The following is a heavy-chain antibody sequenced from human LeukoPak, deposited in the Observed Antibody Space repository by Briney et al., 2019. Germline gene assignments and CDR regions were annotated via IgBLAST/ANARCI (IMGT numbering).Heavy chain of an antibody. CDR3: AKEGGIAAPGTSYYGMDV. D-gene: IGHD6-25*01. V-gene: IGHV3-23*01. CDR1: GFTFSSSA. CDR2: ISGSDDNT. Sequence: GGSLRLSCAASGFTFSSSAMNWVRQSPGKGLEWVSGISGSDDNTYYADSVKGRFTISRDTYKNTLYLQMYSLRGEDTAVYYCAKEGGIAAPGTSYYGMDVWGQGTTVTVSS. J-gene: IGHJ6*02.